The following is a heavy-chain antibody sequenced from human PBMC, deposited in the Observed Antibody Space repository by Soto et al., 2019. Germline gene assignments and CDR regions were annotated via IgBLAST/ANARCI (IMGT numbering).Heavy chain of an antibody. Sequence: GSLRLSCAASGFTFSSYAMSWVRQAPGKGLEWVSVISGSDDSTYYADSVKGRFTISRDNSKNTLYLQMNSLRTEDTAVYYCAKRSSSSTFDYWGQGTLVTVSS. CDR2: ISGSDDST. D-gene: IGHD6-6*01. V-gene: IGHV3-23*01. CDR3: AKRSSSSTFDY. J-gene: IGHJ4*02. CDR1: GFTFSSYA.